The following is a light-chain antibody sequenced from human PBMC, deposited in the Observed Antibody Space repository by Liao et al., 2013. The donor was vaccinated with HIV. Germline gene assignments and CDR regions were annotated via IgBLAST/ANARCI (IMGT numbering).Light chain of an antibody. CDR3: QAWDSTSYVV. V-gene: IGLV3-21*01. J-gene: IGLJ2*01. CDR2: YDT. CDR1: NIGSKT. Sequence: SYELTQPPSVSVAPGKTARITCGGNNIGSKTVHWYQQRPGLAPVLVIYYDTDRPSGIPDRFSGSNSGNTATLTITGTQAVDEADYYCQAWDSTSYVVFGGGTKLTVL.